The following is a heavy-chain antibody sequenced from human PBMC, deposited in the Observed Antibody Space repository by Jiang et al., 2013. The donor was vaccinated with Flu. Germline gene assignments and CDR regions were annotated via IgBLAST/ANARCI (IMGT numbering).Heavy chain of an antibody. CDR2: TYYKSKWYN. Sequence: AISGDSVSSNSAAWNWIRQSPSRGLEWLGRTYYKSKWYNDYASSVKSRVTINSDTSKNQFSLHLNSVTPEDTAVYYCARESPGEWLRLGYLYFYGMDVWGQGTTVIVSS. CDR3: ARESPGEWLRLGYLYFYGMDV. V-gene: IGHV6-1*01. J-gene: IGHJ6*02. CDR1: GDSVSSNSAA. D-gene: IGHD5-12*01.